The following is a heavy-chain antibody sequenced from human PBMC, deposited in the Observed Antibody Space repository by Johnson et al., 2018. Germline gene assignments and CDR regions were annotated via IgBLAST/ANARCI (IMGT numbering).Heavy chain of an antibody. J-gene: IGHJ6*02. CDR1: GFTFSDYY. Sequence: QVQLVESGGGFVKPGGPXRLSCVASGFTFSDYYMTWIRQVPGTGLEWVSYISSTGGTIYYADAVNGRFTISRDNAKYLLYLQMNSPTAEETAWYYWSRGNFGMDVWGQGTTVTVSS. V-gene: IGHV3-11*04. CDR3: SRGNFGMDV. CDR2: ISSTGGTI.